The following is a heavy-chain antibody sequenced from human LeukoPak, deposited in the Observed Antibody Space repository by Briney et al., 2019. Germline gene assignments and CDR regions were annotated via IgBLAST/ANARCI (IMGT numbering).Heavy chain of an antibody. V-gene: IGHV4-59*01. D-gene: IGHD3-16*01. J-gene: IGHJ2*01. CDR2: VYSNGNT. Sequence: PSETLSLTCAVSGGSINDNYWTWSWQPPGKGLEWIGYVYSNGNTNYNPSLKSRVTMSIDTSKNQFSLKVTSVTAADTAVYYCASGTFDGPLYGTYWYFHVWGRGTLVTVSS. CDR1: GGSINDNY. CDR3: ASGTFDGPLYGTYWYFHV.